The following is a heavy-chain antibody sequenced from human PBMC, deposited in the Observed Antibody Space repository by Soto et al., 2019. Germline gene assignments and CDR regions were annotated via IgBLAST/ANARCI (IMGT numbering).Heavy chain of an antibody. Sequence: SETLSLTCAVYGGSFSGYYWSWIRQPPGKGLEWIGEINHSGSTNYNPSLKSRVTISVDTSKNQFSLKLSSVTAADTAVYYCHLVSRTYYYGSGSLLDPDYWGQGTLVTVSS. V-gene: IGHV4-34*01. J-gene: IGHJ4*02. CDR3: HLVSRTYYYGSGSLLDPDY. CDR2: INHSGST. D-gene: IGHD3-10*01. CDR1: GGSFSGYY.